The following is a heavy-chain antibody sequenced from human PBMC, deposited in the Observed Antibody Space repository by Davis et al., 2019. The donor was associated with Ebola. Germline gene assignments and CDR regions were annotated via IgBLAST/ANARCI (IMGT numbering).Heavy chain of an antibody. J-gene: IGHJ6*02. D-gene: IGHD2-15*01. V-gene: IGHV1-46*01. Sequence: ASVKVSCKASGYTFTSYYMHWVRQAPGQGLEWMGIINPSGGSTSYAQKFQGRVTMTRATSTSTIYMELRSLRSEDTAVYYCAREPIVVVVAATSKSYYYGMDVWGQGTTVTVSS. CDR1: GYTFTSYY. CDR3: AREPIVVVVAATSKSYYYGMDV. CDR2: INPSGGST.